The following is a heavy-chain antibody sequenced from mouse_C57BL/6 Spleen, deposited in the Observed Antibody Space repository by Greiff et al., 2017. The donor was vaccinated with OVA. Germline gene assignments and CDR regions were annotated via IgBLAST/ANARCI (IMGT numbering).Heavy chain of an antibody. CDR2: ISYSGST. J-gene: IGHJ4*01. Sequence: EVKVVESGPGLAKPSQTLSLTCSVTGYSITSDYWNWIRNFPGNKLEYMGYISYSGSTYYNPSLKSRISITRDTSKNQYYLQLNSVTTEDTATYYCARSPGLLDAMDYWGQGTSVTVSS. CDR1: GYSITSDY. V-gene: IGHV3-8*01. D-gene: IGHD2-10*01. CDR3: ARSPGLLDAMDY.